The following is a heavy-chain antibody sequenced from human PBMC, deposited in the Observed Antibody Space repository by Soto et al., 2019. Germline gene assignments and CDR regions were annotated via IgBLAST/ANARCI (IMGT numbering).Heavy chain of an antibody. CDR3: ARVDHGGYYYDSSGYYAY. CDR1: GYTFTGYY. CDR2: INPNSGGT. Sequence: ASVKVSCKASGYTFTGYYMHWVRQAPGQGLEWMGWINPNSGGTNYAQKFKGRVTMTRDTSISTAYMELSRLRSDDTAVYYCARVDHGGYYYDSSGYYAYWGQGTLVTVSS. J-gene: IGHJ4*02. V-gene: IGHV1-2*02. D-gene: IGHD3-22*01.